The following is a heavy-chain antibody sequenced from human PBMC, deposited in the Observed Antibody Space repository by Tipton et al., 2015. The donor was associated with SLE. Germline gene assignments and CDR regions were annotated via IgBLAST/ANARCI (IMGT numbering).Heavy chain of an antibody. CDR1: GGSLSGFY. CDR2: ITQSGNT. Sequence: TLSLTCDVNGGSLSGFYWNWIRQPPGKGLEWIGEITQSGNTKYNPSLKSRVTMSVDTSKNQFSLKLSSVTAADTAVYYCARDQTTVVTRGYYSSYMDVWGKGTTVTVSS. J-gene: IGHJ6*03. V-gene: IGHV4-34*01. D-gene: IGHD4-23*01. CDR3: ARDQTTVVTRGYYSSYMDV.